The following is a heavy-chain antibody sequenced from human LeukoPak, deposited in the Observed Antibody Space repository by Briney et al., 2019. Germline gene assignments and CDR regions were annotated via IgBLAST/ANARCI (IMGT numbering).Heavy chain of an antibody. CDR1: GYTFSNYG. V-gene: IGHV1-18*01. D-gene: IGHD3-22*01. CDR3: ARERWGSSGKHFFDY. J-gene: IGHJ4*02. CDR2: ISAYNGKT. Sequence: ASVKVSCKASGYTFSNYGFVWVRQAPGHGLEWMGYISAYNGKTDYAHNLQGRVTLTTDTSTTTAYMELRSLTSDDTAVYYCARERWGSSGKHFFDYWGQGTQVTVSS.